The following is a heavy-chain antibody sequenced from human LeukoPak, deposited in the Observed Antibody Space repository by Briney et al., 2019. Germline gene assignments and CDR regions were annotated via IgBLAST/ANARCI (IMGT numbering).Heavy chain of an antibody. Sequence: GGSLRLSCAGSGFTFSSYPMSWVRQAPGKGLEWVSAISNGGGTTYYADSVKGRFTISRDNSKSTLYLQMNSLRAEDTAIYYCAARPLMPPRFEYWGQGTLVTVSS. CDR1: GFTFSSYP. D-gene: IGHD2-2*01. V-gene: IGHV3-23*01. J-gene: IGHJ4*02. CDR2: ISNGGGTT. CDR3: AARPLMPPRFEY.